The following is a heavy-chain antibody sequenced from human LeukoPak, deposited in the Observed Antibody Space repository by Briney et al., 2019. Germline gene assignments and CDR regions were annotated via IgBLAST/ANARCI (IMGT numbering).Heavy chain of an antibody. CDR2: ISYDGSNK. Sequence: GGSLRLSCAASGFTFSSYAMHWVRQAPGKGLEWVAVISYDGSNKYYADSVKGRFTISRDNSKNTLYLQMNSLKTEDTAVYYCTSHDYGDSAFDYWGQGTLVTVSS. CDR1: GFTFSSYA. V-gene: IGHV3-30-3*01. D-gene: IGHD4-17*01. CDR3: TSHDYGDSAFDY. J-gene: IGHJ4*02.